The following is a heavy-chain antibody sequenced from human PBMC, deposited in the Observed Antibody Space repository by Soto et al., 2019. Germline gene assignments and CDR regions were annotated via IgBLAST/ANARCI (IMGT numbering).Heavy chain of an antibody. D-gene: IGHD2-2*01. CDR3: ARSPGGPAVMGGLRGGYYYYMDV. CDR1: GGSISSSSYY. Sequence: SETLSLTCTVSGGSISSSSYYWGWIRQPPGKGLEWIGSIYYSGSTYYNPSLKSRVTISVDTSKNQFSLKLSSVTAADTAVYYCARSPGGPAVMGGLRGGYYYYMDVWGKGTTVTVSS. CDR2: IYYSGST. J-gene: IGHJ6*03. V-gene: IGHV4-39*01.